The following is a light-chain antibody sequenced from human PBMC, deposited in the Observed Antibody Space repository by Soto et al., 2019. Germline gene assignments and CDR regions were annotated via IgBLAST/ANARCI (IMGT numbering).Light chain of an antibody. CDR1: QGMSTY. V-gene: IGKV1-9*01. Sequence: DIQLTQSPSFLSASVGDTVTITCRASQGMSTYLAWYHQKPEKAPKLLISSASTLQSGVPSRFRGGGSGTEITLSISTLQPDDSGIYYCQQLHRSQLAFGGGTNVDIK. CDR2: SAS. J-gene: IGKJ4*01. CDR3: QQLHRSQLA.